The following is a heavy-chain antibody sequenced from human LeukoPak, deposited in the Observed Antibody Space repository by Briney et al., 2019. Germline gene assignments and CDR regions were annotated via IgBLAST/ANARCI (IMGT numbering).Heavy chain of an antibody. Sequence: GGSLRLSCVASGFTFSSYYMSWVRQAPGKGLEWVANIKEDGSERYYVDSMKGRFTISRDNAKNSLYLQMNSLRAEDTAVYYCAKVGSSSSFDYWGQGTLVTVSS. D-gene: IGHD6-6*01. CDR1: GFTFSSYY. V-gene: IGHV3-7*03. CDR2: IKEDGSER. CDR3: AKVGSSSSFDY. J-gene: IGHJ4*02.